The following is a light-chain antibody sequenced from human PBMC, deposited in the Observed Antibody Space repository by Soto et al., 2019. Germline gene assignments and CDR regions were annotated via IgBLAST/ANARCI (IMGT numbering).Light chain of an antibody. CDR1: SSTVGGFNV. V-gene: IGLV2-23*01. CDR2: EGI. Sequence: SAVTQPASVSGSPGQSITISCTGTSSTVGGFNVVSWYQQHPGKAPKVIIYEGIKRPSGVSNRFSGSNSGSTASLTISGLQAEDEADYYCCSYVGATTYVFGTGTKVTVL. CDR3: CSYVGATTYV. J-gene: IGLJ1*01.